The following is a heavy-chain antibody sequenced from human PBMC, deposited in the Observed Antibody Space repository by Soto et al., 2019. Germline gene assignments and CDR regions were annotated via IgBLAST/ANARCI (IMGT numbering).Heavy chain of an antibody. CDR1: GFTFSSYA. D-gene: IGHD5-12*01. CDR3: AKGPYSGYDFFFWFDY. Sequence: GGSLRLSCAASGFTFSSYAMSWVRQAPGKGLEWVSAISGSGGSTYYADSVKGRFTISRDNSKNTLYLQMNSLRAEDTAVYYCAKGPYSGYDFFFWFDYWGQGTLVTVSS. J-gene: IGHJ4*02. V-gene: IGHV3-23*01. CDR2: ISGSGGST.